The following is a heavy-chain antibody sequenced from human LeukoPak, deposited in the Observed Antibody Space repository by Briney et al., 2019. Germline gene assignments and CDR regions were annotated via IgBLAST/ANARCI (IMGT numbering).Heavy chain of an antibody. V-gene: IGHV3-30*18. CDR1: GFTFSSYG. D-gene: IGHD5-18*01. Sequence: GGSLRLSCAASGFTFSSYGMHWVRQALGKGLEWVAVISYDGSNKYYADSVKGRFTISRDNSKNTLYLQMNSLRAEDTAVYYCAKDGKYSYGLKYYYYYMDVWGKGTTVTVSS. CDR2: ISYDGSNK. CDR3: AKDGKYSYGLKYYYYYMDV. J-gene: IGHJ6*03.